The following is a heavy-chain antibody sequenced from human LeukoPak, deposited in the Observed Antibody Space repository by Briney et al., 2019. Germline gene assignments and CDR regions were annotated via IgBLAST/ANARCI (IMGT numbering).Heavy chain of an antibody. CDR1: GFTFSSYW. CDR2: ISGSGGST. CDR3: AKGEDYYGSGSFDY. Sequence: PGGSLRLSCAASGFTFSSYWMNWARQAPGKGLEWVSAISGSGGSTYYADSVKGRFTISRDNSKNTLYLQMNSLRAEDTAVYYCAKGEDYYGSGSFDYWGQGTLVTVSS. V-gene: IGHV3-23*01. J-gene: IGHJ4*02. D-gene: IGHD3-10*01.